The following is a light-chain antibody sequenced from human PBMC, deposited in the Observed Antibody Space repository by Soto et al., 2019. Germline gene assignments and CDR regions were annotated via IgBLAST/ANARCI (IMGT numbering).Light chain of an antibody. V-gene: IGLV2-14*01. CDR1: SSDVGGYNY. J-gene: IGLJ2*01. CDR2: DVS. Sequence: QSALTQPASVSGSPGQSITISCTGTSSDVGGYNYVSWYQQHPGKAPKLMIYDVSNRPSGVSNRFSGSKSGNTASLTISGLQPEDEADYYCSSYTSSSTLVVFGGATKFTVL. CDR3: SSYTSSSTLVV.